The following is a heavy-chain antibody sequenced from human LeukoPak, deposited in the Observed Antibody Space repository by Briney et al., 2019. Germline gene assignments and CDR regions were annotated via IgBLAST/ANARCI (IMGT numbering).Heavy chain of an antibody. Sequence: GGSLRLSCAASGFTFSNYWMHWVRQAPGKGLVWVPRINSDGINTSYADSVKGRFIISRDNAKDSLYLQMNSLRVEDTAVYYCLRGDRRDYWGQGTLVTVSS. V-gene: IGHV3-74*01. CDR1: GFTFSNYW. J-gene: IGHJ4*02. CDR3: LRGDRRDY. CDR2: INSDGINT.